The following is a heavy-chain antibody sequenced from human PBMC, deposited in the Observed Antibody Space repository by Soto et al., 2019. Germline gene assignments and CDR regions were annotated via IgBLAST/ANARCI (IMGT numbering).Heavy chain of an antibody. V-gene: IGHV4-39*01. CDR3: ASLEYCSSSVAFDY. J-gene: IGHJ4*02. D-gene: IGHD6-6*01. CDR1: GGSISSSSYY. CDR2: IYYSGST. Sequence: QLQLQESGPGLVKPSETLSLTCTVSGGSISSSSYYWGWIRQPPGKGLEWIGSIYYSGSTYYNPSLKSRVTISVDTAKNQFSLKLSSVTAADTAVYYCASLEYCSSSVAFDYWGQGTLVTVSS.